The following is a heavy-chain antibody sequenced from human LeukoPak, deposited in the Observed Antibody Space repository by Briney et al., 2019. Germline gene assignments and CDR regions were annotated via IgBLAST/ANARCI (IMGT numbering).Heavy chain of an antibody. CDR3: ATSPGRVP. D-gene: IGHD5-24*01. CDR1: GFTFSSYW. CDR2: IKQDGSEK. J-gene: IGHJ5*02. Sequence: GGSLRLSCAAPGFTFSSYWMSWVRQAPGKGLEWVANIKQDGSEKYYVDSVKGRFTISRDNAKNSLYLQMNSLRAEDTAVYYCATSPGRVPWGQGTLVTVSS. V-gene: IGHV3-7*01.